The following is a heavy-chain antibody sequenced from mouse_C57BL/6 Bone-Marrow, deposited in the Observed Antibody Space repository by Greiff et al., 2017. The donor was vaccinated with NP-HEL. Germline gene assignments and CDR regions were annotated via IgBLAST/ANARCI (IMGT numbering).Heavy chain of an antibody. Sequence: VQLQQSGAELVRPGASVKLSCTASGFNIKDDYMHWVKQRPEQGLEWMGWIDPENGDTEYASKFPGKSTLTADTSSNTAYLQLSSLTSEDTAVYYCTTITAVVATRGGKGTLVTVAA. CDR1: GFNIKDDY. CDR3: TTITAVVATR. J-gene: IGHJ3*01. V-gene: IGHV14-4*01. D-gene: IGHD1-1*01. CDR2: IDPENGDT.